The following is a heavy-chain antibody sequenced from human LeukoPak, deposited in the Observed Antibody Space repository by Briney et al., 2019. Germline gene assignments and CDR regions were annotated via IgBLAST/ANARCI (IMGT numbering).Heavy chain of an antibody. Sequence: ASVKVSCKASGYTFTSYYMHWVRQAPGQGLEWMGLINPTGGSTGYAQKFQGRVTITADESTSTAYMELSSLRSEDTAVYYCALLWFGESTMDYYYYMDVWGKGTTVTISS. V-gene: IGHV1-46*01. D-gene: IGHD3-10*01. CDR1: GYTFTSYY. CDR3: ALLWFGESTMDYYYYMDV. J-gene: IGHJ6*03. CDR2: INPTGGST.